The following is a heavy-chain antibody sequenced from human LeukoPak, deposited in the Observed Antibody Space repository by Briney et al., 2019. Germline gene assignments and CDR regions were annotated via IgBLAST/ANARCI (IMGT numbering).Heavy chain of an antibody. V-gene: IGHV4-39*01. Sequence: PSETLSLTCTVSGDSISSSSYYWGWIRQPPGKGLEWIGNINYSGRTYYNPSLKSRVTISVDTSENQFSLKLSSVTAADTAVYYCARNPSLHIVVVTAIDYWGQGTLVTVSS. CDR2: INYSGRT. D-gene: IGHD2-21*02. J-gene: IGHJ4*02. CDR3: ARNPSLHIVVVTAIDY. CDR1: GDSISSSSYY.